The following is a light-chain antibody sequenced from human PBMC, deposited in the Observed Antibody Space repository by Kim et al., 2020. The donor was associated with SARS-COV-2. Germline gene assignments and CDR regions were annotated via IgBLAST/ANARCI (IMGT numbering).Light chain of an antibody. J-gene: IGKJ1*01. CDR2: DAS. Sequence: SPGKRATLSCGASQGISSSYLSWYQQKLGQAPSLLIFDASSRATGIPDRFSGSVSGTDFTLTISRLEPEDFAVYYCQQYGSSPVTFGQGTKVDI. CDR3: QQYGSSPVT. CDR1: QGISSSY. V-gene: IGKV3-20*01.